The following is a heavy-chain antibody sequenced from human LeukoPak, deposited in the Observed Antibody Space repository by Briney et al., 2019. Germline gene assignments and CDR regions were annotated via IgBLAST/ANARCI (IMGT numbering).Heavy chain of an antibody. CDR2: ISSSSSYI. Sequence: GGSLRFSCAASGFTFSSYSMNWVRQAPGKGLEWVSSISSSSSYIYYADSVKGRFTISRDNAKNSLYLQMNSLRAEDTAVYYCASGPWFGESADYWGQGTLVTVSS. CDR3: ASGPWFGESADY. D-gene: IGHD3-10*01. CDR1: GFTFSSYS. J-gene: IGHJ4*02. V-gene: IGHV3-21*01.